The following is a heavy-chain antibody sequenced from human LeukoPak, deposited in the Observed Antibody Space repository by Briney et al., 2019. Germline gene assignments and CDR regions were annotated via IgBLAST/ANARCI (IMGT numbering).Heavy chain of an antibody. Sequence: SETLSLTCAVSGGSISSSNWWSWVRQPPGKGLEWIGEIYHSGSTNYNPSLKSRVTISVDKSKNQFSLKLSSVTAADTAVYYCARDPLDSSGYIGYYFDYWGQGTLVTVSS. J-gene: IGHJ4*02. V-gene: IGHV4-4*02. D-gene: IGHD3-22*01. CDR1: GGSISSSNW. CDR3: ARDPLDSSGYIGYYFDY. CDR2: IYHSGST.